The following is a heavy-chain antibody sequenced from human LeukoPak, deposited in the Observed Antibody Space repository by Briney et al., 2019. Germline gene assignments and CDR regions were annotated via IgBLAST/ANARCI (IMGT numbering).Heavy chain of an antibody. J-gene: IGHJ4*02. CDR1: GFTFSTYS. Sequence: GGSLRLSCEASGFTFSTYSMHWVRQAPGQGLEWVSPIDSSGGYMFYADSVKGRFIISRDNAKESLYLHMNSLRVEDTAVYYCLRGDRRDYWGQGTLVTVSS. CDR2: IDSSGGYM. CDR3: LRGDRRDY. V-gene: IGHV3-21*01.